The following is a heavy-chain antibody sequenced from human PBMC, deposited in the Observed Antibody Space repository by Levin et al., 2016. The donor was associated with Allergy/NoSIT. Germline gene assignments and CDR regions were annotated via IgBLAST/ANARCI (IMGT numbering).Heavy chain of an antibody. CDR3: AKDKGSSGWSRGIGV. V-gene: IGHV3-30*18. Sequence: WIRQPPGKGLEWVAGISYDGSNKYNADSVKGRFTISRDNSKSTLYLQMNSLRADDTAMYYCAKDKGSSGWSRGIGVWGQGTTVTVSS. J-gene: IGHJ6*02. CDR2: ISYDGSNK. D-gene: IGHD6-19*01.